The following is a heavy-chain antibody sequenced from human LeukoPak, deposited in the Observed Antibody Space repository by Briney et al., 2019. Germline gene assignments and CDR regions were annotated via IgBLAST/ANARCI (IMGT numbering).Heavy chain of an antibody. V-gene: IGHV4-34*01. J-gene: IGHJ6*03. CDR1: GGSFSGYY. CDR2: INHSGST. Sequence: SETLSLTCAVYGGSFSGYYWSWIRQPPGKGLEWIGEINHSGSTNYNPSLKSRVTISVDTSKNQFSLKLSSVTAADTAVYYCARGTRYYDSSGYLPTYYYYYYYMDVWGKGTTVTVSS. D-gene: IGHD3-22*01. CDR3: ARGTRYYDSSGYLPTYYYYYYYMDV.